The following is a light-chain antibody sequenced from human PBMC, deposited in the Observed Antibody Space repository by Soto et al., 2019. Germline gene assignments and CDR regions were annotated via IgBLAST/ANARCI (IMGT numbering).Light chain of an antibody. CDR2: ATS. CDR1: RIIGHNY. J-gene: IGKJ1*01. V-gene: IGKV3-20*01. CDR3: QQFGISPWT. Sequence: DNVLTQSPDTLSVSPGDRATLSCRASRIIGHNYLAWYQQKPGQAPRLLIYATSTRATGIPDRFSGSGSVTDFTLTISRLEHEDFAVYYCQQFGISPWTFGQGTKVEIK.